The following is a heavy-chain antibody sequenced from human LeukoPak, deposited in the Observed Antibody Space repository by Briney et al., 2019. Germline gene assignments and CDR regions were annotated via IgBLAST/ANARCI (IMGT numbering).Heavy chain of an antibody. Sequence: SENLSLTCTVSGGSISSYYWSWIRQPPGKGLEWIGYIYYSGSTNYNPSLKSRVTISVDTSKNQFSLKLSSVTAADTAVYYCARHNDYYVVGGMDVWGQGTTVTVSS. J-gene: IGHJ6*02. CDR2: IYYSGST. V-gene: IGHV4-59*08. D-gene: IGHD3-10*02. CDR1: GGSISSYY. CDR3: ARHNDYYVVGGMDV.